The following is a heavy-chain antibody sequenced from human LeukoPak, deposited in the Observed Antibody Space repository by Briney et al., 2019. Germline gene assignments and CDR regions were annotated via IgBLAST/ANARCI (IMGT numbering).Heavy chain of an antibody. CDR3: AREGRTITMVRGVNYYYYMDV. CDR1: GGSISSSS. D-gene: IGHD3-10*01. CDR2: ISYDGSNK. Sequence: LSLTCTVSGGSISSSSYYWGWIRQPPGKGLEWVAVISYDGSNKYYADSVKGRFTISRDSSKNTLYLQMNSLRAEDTAVYYCAREGRTITMVRGVNYYYYMDVWGKGTTVTVSS. J-gene: IGHJ6*03. V-gene: IGHV3-30*03.